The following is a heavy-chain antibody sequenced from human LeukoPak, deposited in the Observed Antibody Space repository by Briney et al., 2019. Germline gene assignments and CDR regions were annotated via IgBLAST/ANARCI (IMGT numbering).Heavy chain of an antibody. Sequence: PSETLSLTCTVSGGSISSRNFYWGWIRQSPGKGLEWMGSVHYSGNTYSNPSHKSRVTVSVDTSRNQFSLKLTSVTAADTAVYYCARPPPGDTGGYFDYWGQGTLVTVSS. CDR3: ARPPPGDTGGYFDY. CDR1: GGSISSRNFY. V-gene: IGHV4-39*01. J-gene: IGHJ4*02. D-gene: IGHD4-17*01. CDR2: VHYSGNT.